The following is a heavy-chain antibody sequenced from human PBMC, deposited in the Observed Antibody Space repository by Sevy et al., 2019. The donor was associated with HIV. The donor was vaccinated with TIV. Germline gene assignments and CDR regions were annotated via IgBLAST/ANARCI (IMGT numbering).Heavy chain of an antibody. Sequence: GGSLRLSCAASGFAFSDHYVDWVRQAPGKGLEWVGRIRNRPNRYTTEYAASVEGRVTISSDDSRHSLYLQMNSLKTEGSAVYYCVRGPNCGVGGCQQISPYCLDVWGIGATVTVSS. CDR3: VRGPNCGVGGCQQISPYCLDV. D-gene: IGHD2-21*01. CDR1: GFAFSDHY. CDR2: IRNRPNRYTT. J-gene: IGHJ6*03. V-gene: IGHV3-72*01.